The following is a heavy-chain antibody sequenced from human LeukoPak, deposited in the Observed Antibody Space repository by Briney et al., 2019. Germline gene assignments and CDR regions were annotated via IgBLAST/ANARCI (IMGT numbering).Heavy chain of an antibody. D-gene: IGHD4-11*01. CDR2: IKSKIDGGTT. CDR3: TTDHQTTVSPYYYYYYMDV. Sequence: GGSLRLSCAASGFTFSNAWMSWVRQAPGKGLEWVGGIKSKIDGGTTDYAAPVKGRFTISRDDSKNTLYLQMNSLKTEDTAVYYCTTDHQTTVSPYYYYYYMDVWGKGTTVTVSS. V-gene: IGHV3-15*01. CDR1: GFTFSNAW. J-gene: IGHJ6*03.